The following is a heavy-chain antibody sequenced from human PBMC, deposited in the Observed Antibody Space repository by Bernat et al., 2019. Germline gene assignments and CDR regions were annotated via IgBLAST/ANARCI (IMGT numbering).Heavy chain of an antibody. J-gene: IGHJ4*02. D-gene: IGHD4-17*01. CDR1: VGSISSGSYY. Sequence: QVQLQESGPGLVKPSQTLSLTCTVSVGSISSGSYYWSWIRQPAGKGLEWIGRIYTSGSTNYNPSLKSRVTISVDTSKNQFSLKLSSVTAADTAVYYCAREYTVTTLDSENQNNWGQGTLVTVSS. V-gene: IGHV4-61*02. CDR3: AREYTVTTLDSENQNN. CDR2: IYTSGST.